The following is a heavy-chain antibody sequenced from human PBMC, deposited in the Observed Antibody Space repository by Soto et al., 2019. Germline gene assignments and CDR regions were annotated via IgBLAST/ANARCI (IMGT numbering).Heavy chain of an antibody. CDR3: PRDDNGDKGRAFDP. Sequence: AETLFLTCTVSGGSISNYYWSWIRQPAGKGLEWIGRIYTSGNTNYNPSLKGRVTMSVDMSKNQFSLKPSSVAAADTAVYYCPRDDNGDKGRAFDPWGQGTLVTVSS. CDR2: IYTSGNT. J-gene: IGHJ5*02. D-gene: IGHD4-17*01. V-gene: IGHV4-4*07. CDR1: GGSISNYY.